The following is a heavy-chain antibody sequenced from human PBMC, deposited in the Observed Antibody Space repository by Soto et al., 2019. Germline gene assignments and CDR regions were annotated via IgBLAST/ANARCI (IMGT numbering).Heavy chain of an antibody. V-gene: IGHV1-69*01. CDR3: ARDRAGITGTFPYYYYYYGMDV. Sequence: QVQLVQSGAEGKKPGSSVKVSCKASGGTVSSYAISWVRQAPGQGLEWMGGIIPIFGTANYAQKFQGRVTITADESTSTAYMELSSLRSEDTAVYYCARDRAGITGTFPYYYYYYGMDVWGQGTTVTVSS. D-gene: IGHD1-7*01. J-gene: IGHJ6*02. CDR1: GGTVSSYA. CDR2: IIPIFGTA.